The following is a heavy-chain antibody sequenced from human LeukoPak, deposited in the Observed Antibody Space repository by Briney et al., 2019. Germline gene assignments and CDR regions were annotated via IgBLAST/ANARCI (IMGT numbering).Heavy chain of an antibody. Sequence: PSETLSLTCTVSGYSISSGYYWGWIRQPPGKGLEWIGSIYHSGSTYYNPSLKSRVTISVDTSKNQFSLKLSSVTAADTAVYYCATSSRTYGSGSYSRFDYWGQGTLVTVSP. V-gene: IGHV4-38-2*02. CDR2: IYHSGST. D-gene: IGHD3-10*01. CDR3: ATSSRTYGSGSYSRFDY. J-gene: IGHJ4*02. CDR1: GYSISSGYY.